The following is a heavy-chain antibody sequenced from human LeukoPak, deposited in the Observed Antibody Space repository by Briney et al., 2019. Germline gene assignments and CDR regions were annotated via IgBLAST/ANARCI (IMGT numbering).Heavy chain of an antibody. CDR3: ARDRSGSWSYFDY. D-gene: IGHD3-3*01. CDR2: ITWDGRTT. V-gene: IGHV3-43D*04. J-gene: IGHJ4*02. CDR1: GFTFDDYA. Sequence: LTGGSLRLSCAASGFTFDDYAMHWVRQARGRGLQWVSLITWDGRTTYYIDSVKGRFTISRDSSNTSVYLQMNSPRIEDTAMYFCARDRSGSWSYFDYWGRGTLVTVSS.